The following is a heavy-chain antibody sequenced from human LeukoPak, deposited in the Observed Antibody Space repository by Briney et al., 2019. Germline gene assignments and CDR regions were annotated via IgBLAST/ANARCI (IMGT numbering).Heavy chain of an antibody. CDR1: GGSFSGYY. CDR3: ARVQQGSSGWYGNWFDP. D-gene: IGHD6-19*01. J-gene: IGHJ5*02. Sequence: SETLSLTCAVYGGSFSGYYWSWIRQPPGKGLKWIGEINHSGSTNYNPSLKSRVTISVDTSKNQFSLKLSSVTAADTAVYYCARVQQGSSGWYGNWFDPWGQGTLVTVSS. CDR2: INHSGST. V-gene: IGHV4-34*01.